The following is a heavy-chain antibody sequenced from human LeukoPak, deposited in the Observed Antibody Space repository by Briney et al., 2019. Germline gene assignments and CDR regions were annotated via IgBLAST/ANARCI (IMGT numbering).Heavy chain of an antibody. Sequence: GESLKISCESSGYSFTSYWIGWVRQMPGKGLEWMGLVLPGDSDTRYSPSFQGQVTISADKSISTAYMQWSSLKASDTAMYYCARYTTAAFDYWGQGTLVTVSS. J-gene: IGHJ4*02. V-gene: IGHV5-51*01. CDR1: GYSFTSYW. D-gene: IGHD6-13*01. CDR3: ARYTTAAFDY. CDR2: VLPGDSDT.